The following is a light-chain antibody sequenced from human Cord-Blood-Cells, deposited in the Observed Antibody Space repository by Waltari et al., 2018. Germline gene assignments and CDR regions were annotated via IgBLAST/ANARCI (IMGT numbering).Light chain of an antibody. CDR1: QSVSSSY. V-gene: IGKV3-20*01. J-gene: IGKJ4*01. CDR2: GAS. CDR3: QQYGSSPPLT. Sequence: EIVLTQSPGTLSLSPGERATLSCRASQSVSSSYLAWYQHKPGQAPRLLIYGASSRATGIPDRFSGSWSGTDFTLTSSRREPEDFAVYYCQQYGSSPPLTFGGGTKVEIK.